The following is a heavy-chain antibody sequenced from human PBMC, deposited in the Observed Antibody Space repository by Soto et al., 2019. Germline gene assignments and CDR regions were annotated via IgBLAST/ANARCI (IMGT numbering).Heavy chain of an antibody. V-gene: IGHV4-4*07. D-gene: IGHD2-8*01. CDR1: VDSISSYY. Sequence: QVQLQESGPGLVKPSETLSLTCTVSVDSISSYYWSWIRQTAGKGLEWLGRIYPSGSANYNPSFKSRVNMSVDTSTNQVSLKLSAVTAADTAVYYCARDRGRYCPTSSCPKGSYYGVDVWGQGTTVTVSS. CDR3: ARDRGRYCPTSSCPKGSYYGVDV. CDR2: IYPSGSA. J-gene: IGHJ6*02.